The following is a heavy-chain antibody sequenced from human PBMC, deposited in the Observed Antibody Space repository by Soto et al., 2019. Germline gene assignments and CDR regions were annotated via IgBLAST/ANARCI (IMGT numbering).Heavy chain of an antibody. D-gene: IGHD3-3*01. V-gene: IGHV3-33*01. Sequence: GGSLRLSCAASGFTFSSYGMHWVRQAPGKGLEWVAVIWYDGSNKYYADSVKGRFTISRDNSKNTLYLQMNSLRAEDTAVYYCARADFWSGYQSYYFDYWGQGTLVTVSS. CDR2: IWYDGSNK. CDR3: ARADFWSGYQSYYFDY. CDR1: GFTFSSYG. J-gene: IGHJ4*02.